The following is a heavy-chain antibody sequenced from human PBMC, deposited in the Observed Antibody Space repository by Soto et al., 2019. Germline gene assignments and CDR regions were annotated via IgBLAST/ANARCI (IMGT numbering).Heavy chain of an antibody. J-gene: IGHJ4*02. Sequence: VCSLRLSCAASGFTSRSYGMHWVRQAPGKGLEWVAGISYDGGNKYYGESVKGRLTISRDNSKNTLHLQMNSLRPEDTAVYYCAKNRPYFDTSGPADYWGQGTLVTVSS. CDR3: AKNRPYFDTSGPADY. CDR1: GFTSRSYG. CDR2: ISYDGGNK. V-gene: IGHV3-30*18. D-gene: IGHD3-22*01.